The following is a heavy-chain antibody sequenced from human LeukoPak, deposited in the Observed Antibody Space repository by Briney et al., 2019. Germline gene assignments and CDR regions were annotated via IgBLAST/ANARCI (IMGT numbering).Heavy chain of an antibody. CDR2: ISYDGSNK. Sequence: PGGSLRLSCAASGFTFSSYGMHWVRQAPGKGLEWVAVISYDGSNKYYADSVKGRFTISRDNSKNTLYLQMNSLRAEDTAVYYCAKDLNYYDSSGYYGLDYWGQGTLVTVSS. D-gene: IGHD3-22*01. V-gene: IGHV3-30*18. CDR3: AKDLNYYDSSGYYGLDY. CDR1: GFTFSSYG. J-gene: IGHJ4*02.